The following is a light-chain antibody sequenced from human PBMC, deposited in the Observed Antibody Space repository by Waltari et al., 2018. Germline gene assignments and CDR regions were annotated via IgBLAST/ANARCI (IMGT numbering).Light chain of an antibody. J-gene: IGLJ1*01. CDR1: NIGTYS. Sequence: SYVPPQPPPVSVATGSTATIPCGRDNIGTYSVHWYPPKAGQAPVLVIFYDRDRPSGIPDRFSGSNSGNTATLTISRVEAGDEARYYCHVWHPHVDPGVFGTGTEVTVL. V-gene: IGLV3-21*04. CDR2: YDR. CDR3: HVWHPHVDPGV.